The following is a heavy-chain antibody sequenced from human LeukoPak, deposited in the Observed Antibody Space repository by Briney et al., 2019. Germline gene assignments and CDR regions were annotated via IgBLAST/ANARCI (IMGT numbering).Heavy chain of an antibody. Sequence: GGSLRLSCAASGFTFSSYAMSWVRQAPGKGLEWVSSISNSGGRSFYTDSVKGRLTISRDNSKITLYLQMNSLRAEDTAVYYCAKSYNGYESKPDYWGQGTLVTVSS. CDR1: GFTFSSYA. J-gene: IGHJ4*02. D-gene: IGHD5-12*01. V-gene: IGHV3-23*01. CDR2: ISNSGGRS. CDR3: AKSYNGYESKPDY.